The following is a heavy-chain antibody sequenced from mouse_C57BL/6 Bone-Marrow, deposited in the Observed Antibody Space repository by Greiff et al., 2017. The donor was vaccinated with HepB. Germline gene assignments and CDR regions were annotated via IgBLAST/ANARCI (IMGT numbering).Heavy chain of an antibody. J-gene: IGHJ4*01. Sequence: QVQLKQPGAELVMPGASVKLSCKASGYTFTRYWMHWVKQRPGQGLEWIGEIDPSDSYTNYNQKFKGKSTLTVDKSSSTAYMQRSSLTSEDSAVDYFARCAARATVRAMDYWGQGTAVTVTA. CDR1: GYTFTRYW. V-gene: IGHV1-69*01. D-gene: IGHD3-1*01. CDR2: IDPSDSYT. CDR3: ARCAARATVRAMDY.